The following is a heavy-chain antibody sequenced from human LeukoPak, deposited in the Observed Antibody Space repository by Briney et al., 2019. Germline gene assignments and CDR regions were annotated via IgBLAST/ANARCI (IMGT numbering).Heavy chain of an antibody. D-gene: IGHD5-18*01. V-gene: IGHV3-74*01. CDR3: TRARGNSYGYFDQ. J-gene: IGHJ4*02. CDR1: GSTSRAT. Sequence: GGSLGFSFEAPGSTSRATWWNGFAKGQGRGWFWAYRINGDASSTSYADSVKGRFTISRDNAKNTLYLQMNSLRAEDTGVYYCTRARGNSYGYFDQWGQGTLVTVSS. CDR2: INGDASST.